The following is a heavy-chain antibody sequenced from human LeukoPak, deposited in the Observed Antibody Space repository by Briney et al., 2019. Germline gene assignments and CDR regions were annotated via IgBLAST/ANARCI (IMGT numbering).Heavy chain of an antibody. Sequence: ASVKVSCKASGYTFTGYGLSWVRQAPGQGLEWMGWMNPNSGNTGYAQKFQGRVTMTRNTSISTAYMELSSLRSEDTAVYYCARTIAVAVRDMDVWGKGTTVTVSS. CDR1: GYTFTGYG. CDR3: ARTIAVAVRDMDV. CDR2: MNPNSGNT. D-gene: IGHD6-19*01. V-gene: IGHV1-8*02. J-gene: IGHJ6*03.